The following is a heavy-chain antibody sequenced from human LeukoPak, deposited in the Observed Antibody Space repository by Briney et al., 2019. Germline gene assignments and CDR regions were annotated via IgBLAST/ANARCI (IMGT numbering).Heavy chain of an antibody. V-gene: IGHV3-30*02. CDR2: IRYNGNDQ. D-gene: IGHD1-26*01. Sequence: GGSLRLSCATSAFSFNTYGMHWVRQAPGKGLQWVAFIRYNGNDQYYADSVKGRFTISRDNSKNTLYLQMNSLRAEDTAVYYCAIYSGSRLPNTWGQGTLVTVSS. CDR1: AFSFNTYG. J-gene: IGHJ5*02. CDR3: AIYSGSRLPNT.